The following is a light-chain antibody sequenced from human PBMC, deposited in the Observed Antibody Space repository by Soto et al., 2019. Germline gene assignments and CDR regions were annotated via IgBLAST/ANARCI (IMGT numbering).Light chain of an antibody. CDR2: GAS. CDR1: QSVTSSY. Sequence: EIVLTQSPGTLSLSPGERATLSCRASQSVTSSYLAWYQQKPGQAPRLLIYGASSRATGIPDRFSGSGSGTDFTLTIGRLEPEDVAVYYCQQYVSSPLTFGGGTKVEIK. CDR3: QQYVSSPLT. V-gene: IGKV3-20*01. J-gene: IGKJ4*01.